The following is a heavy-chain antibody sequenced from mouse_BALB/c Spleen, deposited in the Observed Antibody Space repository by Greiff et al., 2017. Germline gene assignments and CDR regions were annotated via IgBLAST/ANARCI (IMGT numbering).Heavy chain of an antibody. J-gene: IGHJ2*01. CDR1: GFSLTSYD. D-gene: IGHD4-1*02. CDR2: IWTGGGT. Sequence: QVQLQQSGPGLVAPSQSLSITCTVSGFSLTSYDISWIRQPPGKGLEWLGVIWTGGGTNYNSAFMSRLSISKDNSKSQVFLKMNSLQTDDTAIYYCVRVSPTGLDYWGQGTTLTVSS. V-gene: IGHV2-9-2*01. CDR3: VRVSPTGLDY.